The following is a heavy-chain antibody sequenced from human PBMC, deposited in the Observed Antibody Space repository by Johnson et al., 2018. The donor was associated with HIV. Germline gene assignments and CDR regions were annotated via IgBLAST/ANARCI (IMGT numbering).Heavy chain of an antibody. Sequence: VQLVESGGGLVQPGRSLRLSCAASGFTFDDYAMHWVRQVPGKGLAWVSGISWNSGTIDYAASVKGRFTISRDNAKKSLYVQMNSLRPEDTAVYYCAKDQWSSSWTNDAFDFWGQGTVVTVSS. CDR1: GFTFDDYA. D-gene: IGHD6-13*01. J-gene: IGHJ3*01. V-gene: IGHV3-9*01. CDR3: AKDQWSSSWTNDAFDF. CDR2: ISWNSGTI.